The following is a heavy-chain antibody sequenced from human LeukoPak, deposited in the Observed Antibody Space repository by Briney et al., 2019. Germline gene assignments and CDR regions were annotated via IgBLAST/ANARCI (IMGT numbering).Heavy chain of an antibody. D-gene: IGHD5-18*01. V-gene: IGHV3-48*03. Sequence: GGSLRLSCAASGFSFSGYEMNWVRQAPGKGLEWVSCISTSGSTVYYADSVKGRFTVSRDDARNSLYLQMNSLRAEDTALYYCARDGPAYSFDYWGQGTLVTVSS. J-gene: IGHJ4*02. CDR1: GFSFSGYE. CDR2: ISTSGSTV. CDR3: ARDGPAYSFDY.